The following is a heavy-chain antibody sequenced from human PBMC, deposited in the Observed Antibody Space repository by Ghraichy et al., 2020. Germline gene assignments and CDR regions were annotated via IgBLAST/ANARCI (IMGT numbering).Heavy chain of an antibody. CDR2: IKSKTDGGTT. Sequence: GGSLRLSCAASGFTFSNAWMNWVRQAPGKGLERVGRIKSKTDGGTTDYAAPVKGRFTISRDDSKNTLYLQMNSLKIEDTAVYYCTTDRGYCSGTSCGKFDLWGRGTLVTVSS. CDR1: GFTFSNAW. V-gene: IGHV3-15*07. D-gene: IGHD2-2*01. CDR3: TTDRGYCSGTSCGKFDL. J-gene: IGHJ2*01.